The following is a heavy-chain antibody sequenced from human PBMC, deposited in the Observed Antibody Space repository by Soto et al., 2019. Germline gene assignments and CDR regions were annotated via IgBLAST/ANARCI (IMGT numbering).Heavy chain of an antibody. J-gene: IGHJ4*02. D-gene: IGHD3-3*01. CDR1: GFTFSSYA. CDR2: ISGSGGST. Sequence: GGSLRLSCAASGFTFSSYAMSWVRQAPGKGLEWVSAISGSGGSTYYADSVKGRFTISRDNSKNTLYLQMNSLRAEDTAVYYCAKPTEYDFWSGYSYYFDYWGQGTLVTVSS. CDR3: AKPTEYDFWSGYSYYFDY. V-gene: IGHV3-23*01.